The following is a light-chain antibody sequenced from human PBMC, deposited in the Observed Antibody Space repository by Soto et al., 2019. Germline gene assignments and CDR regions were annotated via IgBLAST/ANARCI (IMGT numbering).Light chain of an antibody. CDR1: QGIRND. CDR2: AAS. J-gene: IGKJ1*01. CDR3: LQDYNYPWT. Sequence: AIQMTQSPSSLYASVGDRVTITCRASQGIRNDLGWYQQKPGKAPKLLIYAASSLQSGGPSSFSGSGSGTEFTLTISSLQPEDFATYYCLQDYNYPWTFGQGTKVAIK. V-gene: IGKV1-6*01.